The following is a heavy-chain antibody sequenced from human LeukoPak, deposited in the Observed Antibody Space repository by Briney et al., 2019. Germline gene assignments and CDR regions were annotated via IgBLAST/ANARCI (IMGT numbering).Heavy chain of an antibody. CDR1: GYTFTGYH. CDR2: INPSSGGT. V-gene: IGHV1-2*02. J-gene: IGHJ4*02. Sequence: ASAKVSCKASGYTFTGYHMYWVRQAPGQGLEWMGWINPSSGGTRYAQKFQGRVTMTRDTSISTAYMELSRLTSDDTAVYYCARVLTPTVVTSNFDYWGQGTLVTVSS. CDR3: ARVLTPTVVTSNFDY. D-gene: IGHD4-23*01.